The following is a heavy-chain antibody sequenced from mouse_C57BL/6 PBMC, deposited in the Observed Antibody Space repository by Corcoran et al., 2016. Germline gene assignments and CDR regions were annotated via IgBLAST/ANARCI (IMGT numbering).Heavy chain of an antibody. D-gene: IGHD3-2*02. CDR3: ARSPAQATWFAY. V-gene: IGHV9-3*01. CDR2: INTYSGVP. CDR1: GYTFTTYG. J-gene: IGHJ3*01. Sequence: QIQLVQSGPELKKPGETVKISCKASGYTFTTYGMSWVKQAPGKGLKWMGWINTYSGVPTYADDFKGRFAFSLETSASTAYLQINNRKNEDTATYFCARSPAQATWFAYWGQGTLVTVSA.